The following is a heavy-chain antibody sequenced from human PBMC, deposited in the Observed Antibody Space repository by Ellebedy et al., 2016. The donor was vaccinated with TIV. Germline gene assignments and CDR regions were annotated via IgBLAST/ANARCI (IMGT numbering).Heavy chain of an antibody. D-gene: IGHD3-22*01. CDR2: VSGYNGDT. CDR1: GYTFTSYS. CDR3: ATTGDSRGRQGDDALDI. J-gene: IGHJ3*02. V-gene: IGHV1-18*01. Sequence: ASVKVSCKTAGYTFTSYSITWVRQAPGQGLEWMGWVSGYNGDTNSAQKFQGRVTLTDDRSTSTAYLDLSSLRSQDTAVYYCATTGDSRGRQGDDALDIWGQGTMVTVSS.